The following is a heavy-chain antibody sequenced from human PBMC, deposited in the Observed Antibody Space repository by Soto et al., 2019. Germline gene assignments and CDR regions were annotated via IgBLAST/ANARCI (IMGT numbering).Heavy chain of an antibody. V-gene: IGHV4-4*02. CDR1: GGSISTNNW. D-gene: IGHD2-2*01. CDR3: ARAKLCNTLSCPHSFDT. J-gene: IGHJ4*02. CDR2: VYHSGST. Sequence: QVQLRASGPGLVHASGTLSLTCGVSGGSISTNNWWSWVRQPPGQGLEWIAEVYHSGSTNYNPSLKSRLTISIDKSKNQFSLRLTSVTAAASAVYYCARAKLCNTLSCPHSFDTWGQGTLVTVSS.